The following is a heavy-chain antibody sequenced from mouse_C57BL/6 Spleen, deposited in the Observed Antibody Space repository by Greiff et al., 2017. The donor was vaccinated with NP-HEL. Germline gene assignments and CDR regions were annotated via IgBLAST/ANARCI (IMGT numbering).Heavy chain of an antibody. V-gene: IGHV1-50*01. CDR1: GYTFTSYW. CDR3: ARERRYYAMDY. CDR2: IDPSDSYT. D-gene: IGHD2-12*01. J-gene: IGHJ4*01. Sequence: QVQLQQPGAELVKPGASVKLSCKASGYTFTSYWMQWVKQRPGQGLEWIGEIDPSDSYTNYNQKFKGKATLTVDTSSSTAYMQLSSLTSEDSAVYYCARERRYYAMDYWGQGTSVTVSS.